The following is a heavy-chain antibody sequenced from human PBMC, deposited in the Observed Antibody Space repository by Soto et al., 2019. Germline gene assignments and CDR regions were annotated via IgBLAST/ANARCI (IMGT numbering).Heavy chain of an antibody. J-gene: IGHJ4*02. CDR3: GRDTSGLDY. CDR1: GYTFASHY. Sequence: QVQLVQSGAEVKKPGASVKVSCQASGYTFASHYIHWVRQAPGQGLEWMGVINPNGGNTRYAQRFQDRLTLTTDTPTHTVYLDLSSLSSDDTAVYYWGRDTSGLDYWGQGTLVTVSS. CDR2: INPNGGNT. V-gene: IGHV1-46*01.